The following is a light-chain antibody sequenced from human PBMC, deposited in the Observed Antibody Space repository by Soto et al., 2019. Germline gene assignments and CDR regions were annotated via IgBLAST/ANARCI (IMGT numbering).Light chain of an antibody. V-gene: IGKV1-33*01. CDR1: QDISSY. Sequence: DIQMNQSPSSLSASVGDRVTITCQASQDISSYLNWYQQKPGKAPKCLIYGASNLETGVPPRFSRIGSGTDFTYTISSLQPEDIATYYCQQYDNLPRLTFGGWTKVEIK. CDR3: QQYDNLPRLT. CDR2: GAS. J-gene: IGKJ4*01.